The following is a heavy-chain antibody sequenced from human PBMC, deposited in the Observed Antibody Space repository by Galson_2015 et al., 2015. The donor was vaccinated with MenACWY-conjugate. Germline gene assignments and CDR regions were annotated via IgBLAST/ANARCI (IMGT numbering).Heavy chain of an antibody. V-gene: IGHV3-33*01. CDR3: ARAGGIDY. Sequence: SLRLSCAASGFKFNTYGMHWVRQAPGKGLEWMAVIWYDGSEKYYADSVKGRFIISRDNAKNSLYLQMDSLRDEDTAVYYCARAGGIDYWGQGTLVTVSS. CDR1: GFKFNTYG. J-gene: IGHJ4*02. D-gene: IGHD3-16*01. CDR2: IWYDGSEK.